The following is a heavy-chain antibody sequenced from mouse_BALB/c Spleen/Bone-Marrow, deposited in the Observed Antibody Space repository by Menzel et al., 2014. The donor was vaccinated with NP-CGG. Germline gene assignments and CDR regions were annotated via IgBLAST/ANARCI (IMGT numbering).Heavy chain of an antibody. J-gene: IGHJ4*01. V-gene: IGHV1-84*02. CDR3: ARDLGYVDVIDC. Sequence: QVQLKESGPELVKPGASVKISCKASGYTFTDYYINWVKQKPGQGLEWIGWIYPGSGSTKYNEKFKGKATLTVDTSSSTAYMQLSSLTSEDTAVYFCARDLGYVDVIDCWGQGTSVTVSS. CDR1: GYTFTDYY. CDR2: IYPGSGST. D-gene: IGHD1-2*01.